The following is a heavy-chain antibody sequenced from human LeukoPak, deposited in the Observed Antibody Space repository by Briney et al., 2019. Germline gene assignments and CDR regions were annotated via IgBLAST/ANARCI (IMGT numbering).Heavy chain of an antibody. CDR3: ARAGVSSGYWSL. CDR2: MYLSGTT. J-gene: IGHJ4*02. Sequence: PSETLSLTCTVSGDSINSLDLWSWVRQPPGKGLEWIGEMYLSGTTHSNPSVKSRVTISVDTSKNQFSLKLTSLTAADTAVYYCARAGVSSGYWSLWGQGTLVTVSS. CDR1: GDSINSLDL. V-gene: IGHV4-4*02. D-gene: IGHD3-22*01.